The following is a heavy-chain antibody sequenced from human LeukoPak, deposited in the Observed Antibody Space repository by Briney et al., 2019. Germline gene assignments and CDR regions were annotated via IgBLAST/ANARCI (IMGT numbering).Heavy chain of an antibody. CDR1: GGSISGYY. CDR3: AKHENWAPLRGGFYYGMVV. Sequence: SETLSLTCTVSGGSISGYYWSWIRQSPGKGVEYIGYIYYSGSTNYNPSLKSRVTISVDTSKNQFSLKLRCVTAADTAVYYCAKHENWAPLRGGFYYGMVVWGQGTTVTVSS. D-gene: IGHD3-16*01. J-gene: IGHJ6*02. CDR2: IYYSGST. V-gene: IGHV4-59*08.